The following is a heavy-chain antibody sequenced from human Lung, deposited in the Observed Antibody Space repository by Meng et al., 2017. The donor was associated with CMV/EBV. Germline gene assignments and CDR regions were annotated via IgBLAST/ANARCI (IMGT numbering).Heavy chain of an antibody. CDR3: ARGVGYCSSTSCQVWFDP. CDR2: INPNSGGT. Sequence: ASVXVSXXASGYTFTGYYMHWVRQAPGQGLEWLGWINPNSGGTNYAQKFQGRVTMTRDTSISTAYMELSRLRSDGTAVYYCARGVGYCSSTSCQVWFDPWGQGXLVTVSS. CDR1: GYTFTGYY. V-gene: IGHV1-2*02. J-gene: IGHJ5*02. D-gene: IGHD2-2*01.